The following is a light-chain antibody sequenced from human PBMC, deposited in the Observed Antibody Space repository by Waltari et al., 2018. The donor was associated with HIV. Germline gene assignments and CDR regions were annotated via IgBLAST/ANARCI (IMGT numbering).Light chain of an antibody. V-gene: IGKV4-1*01. CDR3: QQYSSPPRT. CDR2: WAS. CDR1: QNLINFSNYNNY. Sequence: IVMHQPPAPLAFLVGESATNHWYYSQNLINFSNYNNYLAWYHQKPRQPPKLLIYWASTREAGVPDRFNGSGSGTDFSLTISSLQAEDAAVYYCQQYSSPPRTFGQGTKVEIK. J-gene: IGKJ1*01.